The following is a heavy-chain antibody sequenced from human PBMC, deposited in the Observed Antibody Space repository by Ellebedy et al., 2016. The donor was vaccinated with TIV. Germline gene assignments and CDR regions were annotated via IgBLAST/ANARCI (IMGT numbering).Heavy chain of an antibody. D-gene: IGHD5-12*01. CDR3: ASAGRGSGAYESF. CDR2: INQGGSET. J-gene: IGHJ4*02. CDR1: GFTFSRFW. Sequence: PGGSLRLSCAASGFTFSRFWMAWVRQAPGKGLEWVATINQGGSETYYVDSVKGRFTISRDNSKNSLYLQMNSLRADDTALYYCASAGRGSGAYESFWGQGTLVTVSS. V-gene: IGHV3-7*01.